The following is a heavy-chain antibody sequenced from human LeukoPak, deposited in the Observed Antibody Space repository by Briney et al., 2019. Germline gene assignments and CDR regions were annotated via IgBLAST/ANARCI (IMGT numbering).Heavy chain of an antibody. V-gene: IGHV3-11*01. CDR2: ISSRSTTI. Sequence: PGGPLRLSCTASGFDFSNSFMTWVRQAPGKGLEWISYISSRSTTIYYADSVKGRFTISRDNGKNTVYLQMNNLRVDDTAVFYCGKGSLAVPATPLDFWGQGTLVTVSS. J-gene: IGHJ4*02. CDR1: GFDFSNSF. CDR3: GKGSLAVPATPLDF. D-gene: IGHD2-15*01.